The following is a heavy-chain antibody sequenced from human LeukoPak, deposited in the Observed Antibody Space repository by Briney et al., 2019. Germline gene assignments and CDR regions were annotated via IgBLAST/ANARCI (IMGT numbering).Heavy chain of an antibody. V-gene: IGHV3-48*01. Sequence: GGSLRLSCAASGFTFSNYSMNWVRQAPGKGLEWVLYIGSSSSSIYYADSVKGRFTISRDNAKNSLSLQMNSLRAEDTAVYYCARDYGDYIPIPDYWGQGTLVTVSS. CDR2: IGSSSSSI. D-gene: IGHD4-17*01. CDR3: ARDYGDYIPIPDY. CDR1: GFTFSNYS. J-gene: IGHJ4*02.